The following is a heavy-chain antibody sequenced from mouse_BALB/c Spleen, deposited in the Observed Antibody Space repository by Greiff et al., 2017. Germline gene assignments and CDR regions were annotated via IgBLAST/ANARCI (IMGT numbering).Heavy chain of an antibody. CDR2: ISSGSSTI. CDR1: GFTFSSFG. V-gene: IGHV5-17*02. CDR3: ARSGGNYLFAY. Sequence: EVNVVESGGGLVQPGGSRKLSCAASGFTFSSFGMHWVRQAPEKGLEWVAYISSGSSTIYYADTVKGRFTISRDNPKNTLFLQMTSLRSEDTAMYYCARSGGNYLFAYWGQGTLVTVSA. J-gene: IGHJ3*01. D-gene: IGHD2-1*01.